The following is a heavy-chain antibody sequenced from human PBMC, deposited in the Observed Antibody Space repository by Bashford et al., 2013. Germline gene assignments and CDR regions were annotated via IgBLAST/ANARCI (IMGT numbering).Heavy chain of an antibody. Sequence: SETLSLTCTVSGGSISSSSYYWGWIRQPPGKGLEWIGSIYYSGSTYYNPSLKSRVTISVDTSKNQFSLKLSSVTAADTAVYYCARTKSYYYDSSGSEYFDYWGQGTLVTVSS. J-gene: IGHJ4*02. CDR2: IYYSGST. V-gene: IGHV4-39*01. CDR1: GGSISSSSYY. CDR3: ARTKSYYYDSSGSEYFDY. D-gene: IGHD3-22*01.